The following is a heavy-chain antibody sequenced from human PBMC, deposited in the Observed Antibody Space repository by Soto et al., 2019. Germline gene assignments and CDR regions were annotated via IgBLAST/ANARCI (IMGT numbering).Heavy chain of an antibody. CDR1: GFTFSSYG. V-gene: IGHV3-33*01. D-gene: IGHD1-1*01. J-gene: IGHJ3*02. Sequence: GGSLRLSCAASGFTFSSYGMHWVRQAPGKGLERVAVIWYDGSNKYYADSVKGRFTISRDNSKNTLYLQMNSLRAEDTAVYYCARTYKSPGGEAFDIWGQGTMVTVS. CDR2: IWYDGSNK. CDR3: ARTYKSPGGEAFDI.